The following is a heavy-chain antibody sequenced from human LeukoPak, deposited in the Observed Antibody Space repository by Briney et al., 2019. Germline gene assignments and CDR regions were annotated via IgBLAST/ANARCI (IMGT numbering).Heavy chain of an antibody. CDR2: ISGSGGST. Sequence: GGSLRLSCAASGFTFSSYAMSWVRQAPGKGLEWVSAISGSGGSTYYADSVKGRFTISRDNSKNTLYLQMNSLRAEDTAVYYCAKVASQYYDFWSGSCWFDPWGQGTLVTVSS. J-gene: IGHJ5*02. V-gene: IGHV3-23*01. CDR1: GFTFSSYA. D-gene: IGHD3-3*01. CDR3: AKVASQYYDFWSGSCWFDP.